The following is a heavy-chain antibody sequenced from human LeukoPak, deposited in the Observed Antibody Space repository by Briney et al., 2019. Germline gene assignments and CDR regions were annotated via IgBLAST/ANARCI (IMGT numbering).Heavy chain of an antibody. CDR2: IKSKTDGGTT. Sequence: GGSLRLSCAASGLTFSTYAMSWVRQAPGKGLEWVGRIKSKTDGGTTDYAAPVKGRFTISRDDSKNTLYLQMNSLKTEDTAVYYCTTLYYDILTGRVFDYWGQGTLVTVSS. D-gene: IGHD3-9*01. CDR1: GLTFSTYA. J-gene: IGHJ4*02. CDR3: TTLYYDILTGRVFDY. V-gene: IGHV3-15*01.